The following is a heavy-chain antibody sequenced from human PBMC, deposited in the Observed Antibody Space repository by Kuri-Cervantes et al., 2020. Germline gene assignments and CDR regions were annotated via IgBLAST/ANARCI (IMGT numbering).Heavy chain of an antibody. CDR1: GGTFSSYT. CDR2: IIPIFGTA. J-gene: IGHJ4*02. CDR3: ARDLPLDSSNYYGIDY. D-gene: IGHD3-22*01. V-gene: IGHV1-69*05. Sequence: SVKVSCKASGGTFSSYTINWVRQAPGQGLEWMGGIIPIFGTANYAQKFQGRVTITTDESTSTAYMELSSLRSEDTAVYYCARDLPLDSSNYYGIDYWGQGTLVTVSS.